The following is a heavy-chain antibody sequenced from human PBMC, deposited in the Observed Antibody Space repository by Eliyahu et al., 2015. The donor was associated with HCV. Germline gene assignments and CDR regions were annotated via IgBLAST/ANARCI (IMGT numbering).Heavy chain of an antibody. Sequence: EVQLVESGGDLVQPGGSLRVSCVXAGFTFSTYWMHWVRQAPGKGLEWVSRINIDGSITNYADSVKGRVTISRDNAKDTLFLQINSLRVEDTAVYYCARAGSYRFDYWGQGTQVTVSS. V-gene: IGHV3-74*01. CDR2: INIDGSIT. CDR3: ARAGSYRFDY. CDR1: GFTFSTYW. J-gene: IGHJ4*02. D-gene: IGHD3-16*02.